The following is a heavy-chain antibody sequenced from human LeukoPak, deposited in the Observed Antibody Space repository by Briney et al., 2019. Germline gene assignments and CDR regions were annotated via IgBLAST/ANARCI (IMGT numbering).Heavy chain of an antibody. CDR3: VRENDAGWLQLFYDY. D-gene: IGHD5-24*01. Sequence: PSETLSLTCSVSGVSISRYYWSWMRQPAGKGVEWVGRIYTSWSANYNPSLTSRLTMSVDTSKNHLSLKLRYVTAADSAVYYCVRENDAGWLQLFYDYCGQGTMVT. V-gene: IGHV4-4*07. CDR1: GVSISRYY. J-gene: IGHJ4*02. CDR2: IYTSWSA.